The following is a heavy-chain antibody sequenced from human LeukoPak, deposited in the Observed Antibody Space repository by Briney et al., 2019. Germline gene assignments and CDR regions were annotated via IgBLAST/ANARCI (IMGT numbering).Heavy chain of an antibody. V-gene: IGHV5-51*01. CDR2: IDPSDSET. D-gene: IGHD5-18*01. J-gene: IGHJ4*02. CDR3: ARQTAMGRSGDY. CDR1: GYSFTSYW. Sequence: GESLQISCKASGYSFTSYWIGWVRQMPGKGLEWMGIIDPSDSETRYTPSFQGQVTISVDKSLTTADLQWNSLKASDTAMYYCARQTAMGRSGDYWGQGTLVTVSS.